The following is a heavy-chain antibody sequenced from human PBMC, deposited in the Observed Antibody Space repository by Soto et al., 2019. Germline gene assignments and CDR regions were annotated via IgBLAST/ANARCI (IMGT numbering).Heavy chain of an antibody. CDR2: ISYDGSNK. D-gene: IGHD5-12*01. V-gene: IGHV3-30*18. J-gene: IGHJ4*02. CDR1: GFTFSSYG. Sequence: GGSLRLSCAASGFTFSSYGMHWVRQAPGKGLEWVAVISYDGSNKYYADSVKGRFTISRDNSKNTLYLQMNSLRAEDTAVYYCAKDHDWRDGYNFDYWGQGALVTVSS. CDR3: AKDHDWRDGYNFDY.